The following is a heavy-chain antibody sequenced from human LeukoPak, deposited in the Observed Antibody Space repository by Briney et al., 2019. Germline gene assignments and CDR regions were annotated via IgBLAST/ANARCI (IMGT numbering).Heavy chain of an antibody. CDR2: IYYSGST. CDR1: GGSISSSSYY. D-gene: IGHD6-13*01. V-gene: IGHV4-39*07. J-gene: IGHJ6*02. Sequence: PSENLSLTCTVSGGSISSSSYYWGWIRQPPGKGLEWIGSIYYSGSTYYNPSLKSRVTISVDTSKNQFSLKLSSVTAADTAVYYCARDYSSSWYGRNYYYGMDVWGQGTTVTVSS. CDR3: ARDYSSSWYGRNYYYGMDV.